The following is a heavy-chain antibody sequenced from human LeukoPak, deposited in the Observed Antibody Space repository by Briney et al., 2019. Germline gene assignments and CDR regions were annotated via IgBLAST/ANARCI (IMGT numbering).Heavy chain of an antibody. CDR3: ARDLTYYYDSSGYFDDY. CDR1: GGTFSSYA. D-gene: IGHD3-22*01. V-gene: IGHV1-69*01. Sequence: SVKVSCKASGGTFSSYAISWVRQAPGQGLEWMGGVIPIFGTANYAQKFQGRVTITADESTSTAYMELSSLRSEDTAVYYCARDLTYYYDSSGYFDDYWGQGTLVTVSS. J-gene: IGHJ4*02. CDR2: VIPIFGTA.